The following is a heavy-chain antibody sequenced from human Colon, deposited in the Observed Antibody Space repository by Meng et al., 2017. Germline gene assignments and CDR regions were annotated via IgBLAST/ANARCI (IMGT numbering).Heavy chain of an antibody. J-gene: IGHJ3*01. CDR3: ARAATYCAGDCLSVFEF. V-gene: IGHV3-48*03. CDR1: GFAFSSYE. CDR2: IDSDGTTI. Sequence: SLMISCGASGFAFSSYEMNWVRQAPGKRLEWLSYIDSDGTTIYYADSVRGRFTMSRDNANNSLYLQMNRLRVDDTAVYYCARAATYCAGDCLSVFEFWGQGTMVTVSS. D-gene: IGHD2-21*02.